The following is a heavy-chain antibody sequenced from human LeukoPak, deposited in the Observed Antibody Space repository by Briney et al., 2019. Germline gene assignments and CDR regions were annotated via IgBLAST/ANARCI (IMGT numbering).Heavy chain of an antibody. V-gene: IGHV1-2*02. Sequence: ASVKVSCKASGYTFTGCYMHWVRQAPGQGLGWMGWINPNSGGTNYAQKFQGRVTMTRDTSISTAYMELSRLGSDDTAVYYCARSLGYYAGFDYWGQGTLVTVSS. J-gene: IGHJ4*02. D-gene: IGHD1-26*01. CDR1: GYTFTGCY. CDR2: INPNSGGT. CDR3: ARSLGYYAGFDY.